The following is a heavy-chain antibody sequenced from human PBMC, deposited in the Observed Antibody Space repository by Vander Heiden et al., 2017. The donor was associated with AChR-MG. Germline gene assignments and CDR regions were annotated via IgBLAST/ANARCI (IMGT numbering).Heavy chain of an antibody. CDR2: ISYDGSNK. V-gene: IGHV3-30*18. CDR1: GFTFSSYG. J-gene: IGHJ6*03. CDR3: AKDRQTDYYYMDV. Sequence: QVQLVESGGGVVQPGRSLRLSCAAPGFTFSSYGMHWVRQAPGKGLEWVAVISYDGSNKYYADSVKGRFTISRDNSKNTLYLQMNSLRAEDTAVYYCAKDRQTDYYYMDVWGKGTTVTVSS.